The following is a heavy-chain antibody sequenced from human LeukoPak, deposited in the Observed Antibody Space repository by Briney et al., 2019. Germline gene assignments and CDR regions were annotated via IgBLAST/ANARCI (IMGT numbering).Heavy chain of an antibody. V-gene: IGHV5-51*01. J-gene: IGHJ4*02. CDR3: ALLEGSLDY. D-gene: IGHD2-15*01. Sequence: GESPKISCKGSGYNFTSYWIGLVRQMSGKVLEWMGIIYPGDSDTRYSPSFQGQVTISADKSISTAYLQWSSLKASETAMYYCALLEGSLDYWGQGTLVTVSS. CDR1: GYNFTSYW. CDR2: IYPGDSDT.